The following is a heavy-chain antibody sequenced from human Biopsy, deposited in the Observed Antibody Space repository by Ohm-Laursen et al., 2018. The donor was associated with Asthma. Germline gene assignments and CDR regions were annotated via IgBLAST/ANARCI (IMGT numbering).Heavy chain of an antibody. J-gene: IGHJ4*01. CDR2: IVFDSGAT. Sequence: SVKVSCNVSGVALSGYTFEWVRQARGLGLGWIGWIVFDSGATNYAQNFQDRITVTRDMSAGTVSMELRGLSSPDTAVYYCAAGRTSLQGESLIWGQGTLVSVSS. CDR3: AAGRTSLQGESLI. CDR1: GVALSGYT. V-gene: IGHV1-58*01. D-gene: IGHD2/OR15-2a*01.